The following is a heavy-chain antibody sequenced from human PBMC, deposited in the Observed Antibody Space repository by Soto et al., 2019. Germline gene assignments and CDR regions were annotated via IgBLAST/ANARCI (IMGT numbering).Heavy chain of an antibody. CDR3: AHRVLRTVFGLVTTTAIYFDF. V-gene: IGHV2-5*02. CDR1: GFSLTTSGVG. J-gene: IGHJ4*02. Sequence: QITLKESGPTVVKPTETLTLTCTFSGFSLTTSGVGVGWVRQSPGKAPEWLALIYWDDDKRYSTSLKSRLTITKDTSKNQVVLTMANVDPADIVTYYCAHRVLRTVFGLVTTTAIYFDFWGQGTPVVVSS. D-gene: IGHD3-3*01. CDR2: IYWDDDK.